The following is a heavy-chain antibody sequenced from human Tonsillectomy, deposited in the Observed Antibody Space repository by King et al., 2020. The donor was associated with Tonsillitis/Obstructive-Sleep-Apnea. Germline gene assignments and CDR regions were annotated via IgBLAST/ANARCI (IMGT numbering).Heavy chain of an antibody. CDR1: GGSFSGYY. V-gene: IGHV4-34*01. J-gene: IGHJ3*02. CDR2: ITHSGST. CDR3: ARESSITMIVLSDAFDI. D-gene: IGHD3-22*01. Sequence: VQLQQWGAGLLKSSETLSLTCAVYGGSFSGYYWSWIRQPPGKGLEWIGEITHSGSTKYNPSHKSRVTISVDTSKNQFSLKLRSVTAADTAVYYCARESSITMIVLSDAFDIWGQGTRVTVSS.